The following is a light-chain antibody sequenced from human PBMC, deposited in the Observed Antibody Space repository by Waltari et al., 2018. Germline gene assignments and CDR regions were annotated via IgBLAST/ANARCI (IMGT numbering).Light chain of an antibody. V-gene: IGLV2-23*01. CDR2: EAN. Sequence: QSALTQPASVSGSPGQSITISCTGTSSHVGSYNRVSWYQQHPGKAPKLMIYEANKRPSGVSNRFSGSKSGNTASLTISGLQAEDEADYYCSSYSSTTASGVFGGGTKLTVL. CDR3: SSYSSTTASGV. J-gene: IGLJ3*02. CDR1: SSHVGSYNR.